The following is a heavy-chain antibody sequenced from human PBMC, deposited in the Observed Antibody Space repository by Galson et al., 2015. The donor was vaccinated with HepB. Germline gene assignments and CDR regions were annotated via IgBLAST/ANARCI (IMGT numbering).Heavy chain of an antibody. CDR2: ISYDGSNK. D-gene: IGHD3-10*01. J-gene: IGHJ3*02. V-gene: IGHV3-30-3*01. Sequence: SLRLSCAASGFTFSSYAMHWVRQAPGKGLEWVAVISYDGSNKYYADSVKGRFTISRDNSKNTLYLQMNSLRAEDTAVYYCARAFRELGGLDIWGQGTMVTVSS. CDR3: ARAFRELGGLDI. CDR1: GFTFSSYA.